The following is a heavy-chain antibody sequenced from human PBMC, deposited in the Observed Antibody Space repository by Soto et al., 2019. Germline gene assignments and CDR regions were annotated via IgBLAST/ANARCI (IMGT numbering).Heavy chain of an antibody. J-gene: IGHJ4*02. CDR2: IYPGDSNT. V-gene: IGHV5-51*01. Sequence: GESLKISCKGSGYRFTTYWIGWVRQMPGKGLERMGLIYPGDSNTRFSPSFQGQVTISVDMSISTAYLQWSSLRVSDTAMYYCARQAYQYDTNPFGYWGQGTLVTVSS. D-gene: IGHD2-8*01. CDR3: ARQAYQYDTNPFGY. CDR1: GYRFTTYW.